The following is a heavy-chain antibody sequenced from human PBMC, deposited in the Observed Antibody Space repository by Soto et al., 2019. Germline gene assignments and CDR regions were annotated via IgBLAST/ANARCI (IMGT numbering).Heavy chain of an antibody. Sequence: ASVKVSCKASGYTFTVYYMHWVRQAPGQGLEWMGWINPNSGGTNYAQKFQGRVTMTRDTSISTAYLELSRLRSDDTAVYYCAREFLYSGYDSQTTNWFDPWGQGTLVTVSS. D-gene: IGHD5-12*01. CDR2: INPNSGGT. V-gene: IGHV1-2*02. CDR3: AREFLYSGYDSQTTNWFDP. CDR1: GYTFTVYY. J-gene: IGHJ5*02.